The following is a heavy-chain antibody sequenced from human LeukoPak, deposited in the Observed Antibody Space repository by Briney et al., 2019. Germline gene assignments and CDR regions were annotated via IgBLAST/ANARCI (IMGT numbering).Heavy chain of an antibody. CDR3: AESLTVDAASVI. CDR1: GFTYSSYA. J-gene: IGHJ3*02. Sequence: PGGSLRLSCAVSGFTYSSYAMSSVRQAPGKGLEWVSSISGSGGSTYYADSVRGRFTVSRDNSRNTLALHMNSLRAEDTAVYYCAESLTVDAASVIWGQGTMVTVSS. D-gene: IGHD4/OR15-4a*01. V-gene: IGHV3-23*01. CDR2: ISGSGGST.